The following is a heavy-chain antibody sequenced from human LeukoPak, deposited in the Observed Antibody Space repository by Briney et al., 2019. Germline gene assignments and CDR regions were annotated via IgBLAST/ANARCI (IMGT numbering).Heavy chain of an antibody. CDR2: ISKSADRT. J-gene: IGHJ3*02. V-gene: IGHV3-23*01. D-gene: IGHD3-22*01. CDR3: AKFDYYDSSGYYNKVLDAFDI. Sequence: GGSLRLSCAAPGFSFSSYAMAWVRQAPGKGLEWVSAISKSADRTEYADSVKGRFTISRDNSKNTLYLQMNSLRAEDTAVHYCAKFDYYDSSGYYNKVLDAFDIWGQGTMVTVSS. CDR1: GFSFSSYA.